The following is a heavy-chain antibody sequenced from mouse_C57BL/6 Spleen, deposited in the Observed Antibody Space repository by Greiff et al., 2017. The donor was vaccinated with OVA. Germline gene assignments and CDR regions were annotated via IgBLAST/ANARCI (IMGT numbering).Heavy chain of an antibody. CDR2: IHPNSGST. J-gene: IGHJ2*01. CDR3: ARRGDGYYGFDY. D-gene: IGHD2-3*01. V-gene: IGHV1-64*01. CDR1: GYTFTSYW. Sequence: VQLQQPGAELVKPGASVKLSCKASGYTFTSYWMHWVKQRPGQGLEWIGMIHPNSGSTNYNEKFKSKATLTVDKSSSTAYMQLSSLTSEDSAVYYCARRGDGYYGFDYWGQGTTLTVSS.